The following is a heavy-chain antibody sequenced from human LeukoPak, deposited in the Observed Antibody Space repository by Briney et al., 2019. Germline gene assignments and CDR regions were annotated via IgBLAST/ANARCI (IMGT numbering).Heavy chain of an antibody. Sequence: PSETLSLTCTVSGGSISSYYWSWIRQPPGKGLEWIGYIYYSGSTNYNPSLKSRVTISVDTSKNKFSLKLSSVTAADTAVYYCARGGYSYGYDDDFDYWGPGTLVTVSS. CDR3: ARGGYSYGYDDDFDY. D-gene: IGHD5-18*01. CDR2: IYYSGST. CDR1: GGSISSYY. V-gene: IGHV4-59*01. J-gene: IGHJ4*02.